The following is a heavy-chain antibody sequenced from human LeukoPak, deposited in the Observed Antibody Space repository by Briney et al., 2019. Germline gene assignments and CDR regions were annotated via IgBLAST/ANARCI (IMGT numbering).Heavy chain of an antibody. CDR3: ARSDGYDADY. D-gene: IGHD5-12*01. J-gene: IGHJ4*02. CDR2: IYTSGRT. CDR1: GVSISTYY. Sequence: SETLSLTCTVSGVSISTYYWSWIRQPAGKALEWIGRIYTSGRTNYNPSLKSRVTMSVGASRTQISLKLTSVTAADTAVYYCARSDGYDADYWGQGILVTVSA. V-gene: IGHV4-4*07.